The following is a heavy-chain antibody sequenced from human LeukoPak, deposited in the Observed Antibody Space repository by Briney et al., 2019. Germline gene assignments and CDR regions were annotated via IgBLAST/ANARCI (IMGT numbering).Heavy chain of an antibody. D-gene: IGHD3-9*01. J-gene: IGHJ6*02. CDR2: IYYSGST. Sequence: PSETLSLTCTVSGGSISSGSYYWSWIRQPPGKGLEWIGYIYYSGSTNYNPSLKSRVTISVDTSKNQFSLKLSSVTAADTAVYYCAGGGTDILTGHTQMGYYYYGMDVWGQGTTVTVSS. CDR1: GGSISSGSYY. CDR3: AGGGTDILTGHTQMGYYYYGMDV. V-gene: IGHV4-61*01.